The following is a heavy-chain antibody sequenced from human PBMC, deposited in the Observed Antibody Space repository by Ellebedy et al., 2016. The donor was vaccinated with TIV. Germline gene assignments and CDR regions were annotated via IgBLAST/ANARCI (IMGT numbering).Heavy chain of an antibody. D-gene: IGHD6-6*01. CDR2: ISSSGSTI. CDR1: GFTFSDYY. J-gene: IGHJ4*02. V-gene: IGHV3-11*01. CDR3: ARDSQYSSSSVSHDY. Sequence: GGSLRLSCAASGFTFSDYYMSWIRQAPGKGLEWVSYISSSGSTIYYADSVKGRFTISRDNAKNSLYLQMNSLRAEDTAVYYCARDSQYSSSSVSHDYWGQGTLVTVSS.